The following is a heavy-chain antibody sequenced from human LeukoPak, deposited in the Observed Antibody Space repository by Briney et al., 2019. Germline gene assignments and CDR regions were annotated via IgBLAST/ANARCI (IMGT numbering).Heavy chain of an antibody. CDR3: ARGAHPRDPSGYYYMDV. CDR1: GGSISSGSYY. D-gene: IGHD3-22*01. V-gene: IGHV4-61*02. CDR2: IYTSGST. Sequence: SETLSLTCTVSGGSISSGSYYWSWIRQPAGKGLEWIGRIYTSGSTNYNPSLKSRVTISVDTSKNQFSLKLSSVTAADTAVYYCARGAHPRDPSGYYYMDVWGKGTTVTVSS. J-gene: IGHJ6*03.